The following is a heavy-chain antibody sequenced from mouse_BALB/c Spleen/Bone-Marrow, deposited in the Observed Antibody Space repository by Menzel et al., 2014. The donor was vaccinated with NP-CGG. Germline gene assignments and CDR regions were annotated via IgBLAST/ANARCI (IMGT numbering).Heavy chain of an antibody. J-gene: IGHJ1*01. CDR3: ARRDYGYFDV. V-gene: IGHV5-9-3*01. CDR2: ISSGGSYT. Sequence: EVKLEESGGGLVKPGGSLKLSCAASGFTFSSYAMSWVRQTPEKRLEWVATISSGGSYTYYPDSVKGRFTISRDNAKSTLYLQMSSLRSEDTAMYYCARRDYGYFDVWGAGTTVTVSS. CDR1: GFTFSSYA.